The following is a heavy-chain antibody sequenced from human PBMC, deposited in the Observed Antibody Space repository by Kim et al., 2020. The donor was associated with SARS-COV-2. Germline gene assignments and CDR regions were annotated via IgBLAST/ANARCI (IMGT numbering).Heavy chain of an antibody. J-gene: IGHJ6*02. CDR1: GGSFSGYY. CDR3: ARVSVSARGYYYYGMDV. Sequence: SETLSLTCAVYGGSFSGYYWSWIRQPPGKGLEWIGEINHSGSTNYNPSLKSRVTISVDTSKNQFSLKLRSVTAADTAVYYCARVSVSARGYYYYGMDVWGQGTTVTVSS. V-gene: IGHV4-34*01. CDR2: INHSGST. D-gene: IGHD1-26*01.